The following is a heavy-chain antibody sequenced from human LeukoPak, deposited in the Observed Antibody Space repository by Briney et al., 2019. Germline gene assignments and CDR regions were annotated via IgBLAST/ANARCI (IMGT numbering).Heavy chain of an antibody. Sequence: PGGSLRLSCAASGFTFSGAAMHWVRQASGKGREWVGRIRSKANSYATAYAASVKGRFTISRDDSKNTAYLQMNSLKTEDTPVYYCTRGGDIVATEGFDYWGQGTLVTVSS. J-gene: IGHJ4*02. CDR1: GFTFSGAA. D-gene: IGHD5-12*01. CDR3: TRGGDIVATEGFDY. V-gene: IGHV3-73*01. CDR2: IRSKANSYAT.